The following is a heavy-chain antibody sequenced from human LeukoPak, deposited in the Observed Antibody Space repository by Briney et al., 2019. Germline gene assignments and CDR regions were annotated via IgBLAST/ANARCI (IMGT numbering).Heavy chain of an antibody. J-gene: IGHJ4*02. Sequence: PGGSLRLSCAASGFTSSSYAMSWVRQAPGKGLEWVSGFTGSGASTYYADSVKGRFIISRDNSKNTLYLRMNSLRAEDTAVYYCARRSGIAVAGAFDYWGQGTLVTVSS. D-gene: IGHD6-19*01. V-gene: IGHV3-23*01. CDR1: GFTSSSYA. CDR3: ARRSGIAVAGAFDY. CDR2: FTGSGAST.